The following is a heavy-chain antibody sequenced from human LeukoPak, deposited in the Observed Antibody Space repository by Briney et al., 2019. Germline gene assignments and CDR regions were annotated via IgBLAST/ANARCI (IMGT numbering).Heavy chain of an antibody. CDR1: GGSISAYY. J-gene: IGHJ4*02. Sequence: SETLSLTCTVSGGSISAYYWSWIRQPPGEGLEWIGYTYYSGNSNYNPSLKSRVTISIDTSENQFSLKLNSVTAADTAVYYCARVGDGNFDYWGQGTLVTVSS. V-gene: IGHV4-59*01. CDR2: TYYSGNS. CDR3: ARVGDGNFDY.